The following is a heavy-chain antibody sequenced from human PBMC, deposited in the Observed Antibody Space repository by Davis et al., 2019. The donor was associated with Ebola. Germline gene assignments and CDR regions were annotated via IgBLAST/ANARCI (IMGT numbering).Heavy chain of an antibody. Sequence: PGGSLRLSCAASGFTFSSYWMHWVRQAPGKGLVWVSRINSDGSSTSYADSVKGRFTISRDNAKNTLYLQMNSLRAEDTAVYYCAKGMLLTSVLYGMDVWGQGTTVTVSS. CDR3: AKGMLLTSVLYGMDV. D-gene: IGHD1-26*01. CDR1: GFTFSSYW. CDR2: INSDGSST. J-gene: IGHJ6*02. V-gene: IGHV3-74*01.